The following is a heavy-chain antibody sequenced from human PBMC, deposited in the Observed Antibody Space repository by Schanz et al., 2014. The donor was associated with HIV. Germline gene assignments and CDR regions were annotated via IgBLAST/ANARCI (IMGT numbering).Heavy chain of an antibody. J-gene: IGHJ5*02. D-gene: IGHD3-9*01. CDR3: ARGQDWPGPQLDH. Sequence: QVQLVQSGTEVAQPGASVKVSCKASGYTFSRSAISWVRQAPGQGLEWMGWISAYNGNTNYAQKLQGRVTMTTDTSASTTYMELTSLRSDDTAVYYCARGQDWPGPQLDHWGHGTLVIVSS. CDR2: ISAYNGNT. V-gene: IGHV1-18*01. CDR1: GYTFSRSA.